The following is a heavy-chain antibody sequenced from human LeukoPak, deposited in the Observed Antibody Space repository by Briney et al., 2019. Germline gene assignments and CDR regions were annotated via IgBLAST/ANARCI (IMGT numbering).Heavy chain of an antibody. Sequence: GSSVKVSCKASGGTFSSYAISWVRQAPGQGLEWMGRIIPILGIANYAQKFQGRVTITADKSTSTAYMELSSLRSEDTAVYYCARQGYNHDFYPDYFDYWGQGTLVTVSS. V-gene: IGHV1-69*04. D-gene: IGHD3/OR15-3a*01. CDR2: IIPILGIA. J-gene: IGHJ4*02. CDR3: ARQGYNHDFYPDYFDY. CDR1: GGTFSSYA.